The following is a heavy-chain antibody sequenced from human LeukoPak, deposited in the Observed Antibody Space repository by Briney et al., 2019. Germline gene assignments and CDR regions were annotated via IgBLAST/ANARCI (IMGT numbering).Heavy chain of an antibody. CDR1: GFTVSSNY. CDR3: ARDPDYGRPYDAFDI. Sequence: GGSLRLSCAASGFTVSSNYMSWVRQAPGKGLEWVSVIYSGGSTYYADSVKGRFTISRDNSKNTLYLQMNSLRAEDTAVYYCARDPDYGRPYDAFDIWGQGTMVTVSS. V-gene: IGHV3-66*01. CDR2: IYSGGST. J-gene: IGHJ3*02. D-gene: IGHD4-17*01.